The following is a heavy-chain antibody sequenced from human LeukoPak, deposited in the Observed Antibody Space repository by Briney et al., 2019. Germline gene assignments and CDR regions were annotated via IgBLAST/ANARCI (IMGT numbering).Heavy chain of an antibody. Sequence: PGRSLRLSCAASGFTFSSYGMHWVRQAPGKGLEWVAVISYDGSNKYYADSVKGRFTISRDNSKHTLYLQMNSLRAEDTAVYYCAKVGLSYYGSGSYYNWFDPWGQGTLVTVSS. V-gene: IGHV3-30*18. D-gene: IGHD3-10*01. CDR3: AKVGLSYYGSGSYYNWFDP. CDR2: ISYDGSNK. CDR1: GFTFSSYG. J-gene: IGHJ5*02.